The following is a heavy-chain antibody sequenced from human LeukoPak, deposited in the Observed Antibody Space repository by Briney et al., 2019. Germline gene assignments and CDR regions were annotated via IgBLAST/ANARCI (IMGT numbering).Heavy chain of an antibody. CDR2: ISSSSSYI. D-gene: IGHD3-9*01. Sequence: GGSLKLSCAASGFTFSSYSMNWVRQAPGKGLEWVSSISSSSSYIYYADSVKGRFTISRDNAKSSLYLQMNSLRAEDTAVYYCARDFDDILTGYYPYWYFDLWGRGTLVTVSS. V-gene: IGHV3-21*01. J-gene: IGHJ2*01. CDR3: ARDFDDILTGYYPYWYFDL. CDR1: GFTFSSYS.